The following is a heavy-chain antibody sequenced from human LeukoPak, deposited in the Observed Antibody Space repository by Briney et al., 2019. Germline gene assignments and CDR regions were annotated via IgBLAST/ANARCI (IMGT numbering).Heavy chain of an antibody. D-gene: IGHD4-17*01. J-gene: IGHJ3*02. CDR3: ARGRYGANDAFDI. CDR1: GDSINSLDL. Sequence: SETLSLTCTVSGDSINSLDLWSWVRQPPGKGLEWIGEMYLSGTTHSNPSVKSRVTISVDTSKNQFSLKLSSVTAADTAVYYCARGRYGANDAFDIWGQGTMVTVSS. V-gene: IGHV4-4*02. CDR2: MYLSGTT.